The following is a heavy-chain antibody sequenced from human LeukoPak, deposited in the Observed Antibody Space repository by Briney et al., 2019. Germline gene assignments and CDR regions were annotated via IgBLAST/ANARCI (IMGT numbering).Heavy chain of an antibody. CDR1: GDSVYSKSAA. CDR2: TYYRSKWYN. V-gene: IGHV6-1*01. Sequence: SQTLSLTCAISGDSVYSKSAAWNWIRQSPSRGLEWLGRTYYRSKWYNDFAVSVKSRITITPDTAKNQCSLQLTSVTPEDTAVYYCAKIIDPFGPRSSFYYWGQGTPVTVSS. CDR3: AKIIDPFGPRSSFYY. J-gene: IGHJ4*02. D-gene: IGHD3-3*01.